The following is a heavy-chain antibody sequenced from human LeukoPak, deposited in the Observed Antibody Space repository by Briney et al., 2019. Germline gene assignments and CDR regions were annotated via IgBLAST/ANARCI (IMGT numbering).Heavy chain of an antibody. J-gene: IGHJ4*02. Sequence: GGSLRLSCAASGFTFSSYSMNWVRQAPGKGLEWVSSISNSSSYIYYADSVKGRFTISRDNAKNSLYLQMNSLRAEDTAVYYCARDLGYCSGGSCYAFDYWGQGTLVTVSS. CDR3: ARDLGYCSGGSCYAFDY. D-gene: IGHD2-15*01. CDR1: GFTFSSYS. V-gene: IGHV3-21*01. CDR2: ISNSSSYI.